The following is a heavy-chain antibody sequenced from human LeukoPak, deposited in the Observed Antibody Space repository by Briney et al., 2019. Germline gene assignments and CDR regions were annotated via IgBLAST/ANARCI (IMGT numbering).Heavy chain of an antibody. V-gene: IGHV3-23*01. CDR1: GFTFSSYG. CDR3: AKAAHDYGDYVYYMDV. Sequence: GGSLRLSCAASGFTFSSYGMSWVRQAPGKGLEWVSAISGSGGSTYYADSVKGRFTISRDSSKNTLYLQMNSLRAEDTAVYYCAKAAHDYGDYVYYMDVWGKGTTVTISS. CDR2: ISGSGGST. J-gene: IGHJ6*03. D-gene: IGHD4-17*01.